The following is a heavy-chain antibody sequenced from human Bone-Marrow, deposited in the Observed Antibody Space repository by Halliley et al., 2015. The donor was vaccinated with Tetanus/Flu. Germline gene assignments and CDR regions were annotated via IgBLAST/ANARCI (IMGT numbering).Heavy chain of an antibody. CDR3: ATVNYPGSGKY. CDR2: INGGSDNI. Sequence: QLVQSGGGFVQPGGSLRLSCAPSGFTFSAYEMNWFRQAPGKGLEWLSYINGGSDNINYPDSVKGRFTVSRDNAKNSLFLQMNSLRAEDSAVYYCATVNYPGSGKYWGQGTLVTVSS. V-gene: IGHV3-48*03. CDR1: GFTFSAYE. J-gene: IGHJ4*01. D-gene: IGHD3-10*01.